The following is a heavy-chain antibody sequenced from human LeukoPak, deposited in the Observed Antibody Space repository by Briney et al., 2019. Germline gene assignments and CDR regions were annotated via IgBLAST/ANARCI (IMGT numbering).Heavy chain of an antibody. D-gene: IGHD5-12*01. V-gene: IGHV4-39*07. J-gene: IGHJ4*02. Sequence: SETLSLTCTVSGGSISSSSYYWGWIRQPPGKGLEWIGSIYYSGSTYYNPSLKSRVTISVDTSKNQFSLKLSSVTTADTAVYYCAGVSGYDMFDYWGQGTLVTVSS. CDR3: AGVSGYDMFDY. CDR1: GGSISSSSYY. CDR2: IYYSGST.